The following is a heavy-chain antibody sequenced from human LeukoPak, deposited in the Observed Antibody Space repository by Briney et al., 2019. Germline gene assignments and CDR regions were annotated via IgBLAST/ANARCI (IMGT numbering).Heavy chain of an antibody. CDR2: IYYSGST. Sequence: SETLSLTCTVSGGSISGHYWSWIRQPPGKGLEWIGYIYYSGSTNYNPSLKSRVTISVDTSKNQFSLKLSSVTASDTAVYYCARDAYGWSSWYFDLWGRGTLVTVS. V-gene: IGHV4-59*11. CDR3: ARDAYGWSSWYFDL. D-gene: IGHD2-8*02. CDR1: GGSISGHY. J-gene: IGHJ2*01.